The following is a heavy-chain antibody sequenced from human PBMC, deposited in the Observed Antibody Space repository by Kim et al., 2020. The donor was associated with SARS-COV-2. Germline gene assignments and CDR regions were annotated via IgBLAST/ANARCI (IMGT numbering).Heavy chain of an antibody. D-gene: IGHD3-10*01. CDR2: IKQDGSVK. Sequence: GGSLRLSCAASGFTFSSYWMSWVRQAPGKGLEWVANIKQDGSVKYYVDSVKGRFTISRDNAKNSLYLQMNSLRAEDTAVYYCARRGYYYGSGSYNPPGTKYYCYGMEVWGQGTTVTVSS. CDR1: GFTFSSYW. J-gene: IGHJ6*02. CDR3: ARRGYYYGSGSYNPPGTKYYCYGMEV. V-gene: IGHV3-7*01.